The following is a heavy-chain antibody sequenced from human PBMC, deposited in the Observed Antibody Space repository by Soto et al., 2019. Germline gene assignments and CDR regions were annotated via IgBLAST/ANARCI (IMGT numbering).Heavy chain of an antibody. CDR2: IYYRGST. CDR3: ATGLFVPDNYFYYGVDV. J-gene: IGHJ6*02. CDR1: GGSFGNYY. D-gene: IGHD2-21*01. V-gene: IGHV4-59*01. Sequence: QVQLQESGPGLVKPSETLSLACSVSGGSFGNYYWSWIRQPPGKGLEWIGYIYYRGSTNYNPSLKSRATISIDTSKHQLALRLSSVTAADSAVYYCATGLFVPDNYFYYGVDVCGHGTAVTISS.